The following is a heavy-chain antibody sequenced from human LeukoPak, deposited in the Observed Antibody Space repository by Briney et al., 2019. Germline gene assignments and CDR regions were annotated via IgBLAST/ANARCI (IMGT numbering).Heavy chain of an antibody. D-gene: IGHD6-13*01. CDR2: INHSGST. V-gene: IGHV4-34*01. J-gene: IGHJ4*02. CDR1: GGSFSGYY. CDR3: ARVRGVWIAAADNGYFDY. Sequence: SETLSLTCAVYGGSFSGYYWNWIRQPPGKGLEWIGEINHSGSTNYNPSLKSRVTISVDTSKNQFSLKLSSVTAADTAVYYCARVRGVWIAAADNGYFDYWGQGTLVTVSS.